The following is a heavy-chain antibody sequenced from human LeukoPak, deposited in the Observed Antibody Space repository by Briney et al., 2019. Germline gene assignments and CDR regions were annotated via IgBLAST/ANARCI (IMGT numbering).Heavy chain of an antibody. CDR1: GFTFSDYY. CDR2: IRSGSTII. V-gene: IGHV3-11*04. CDR3: ARGGLAASNDAFDI. D-gene: IGHD6-13*01. Sequence: GGSLRLSCAASGFTFSDYYMSWIRQAPGKGLEWVSYIRSGSTIIYYADSVKGRFTISRDNAKNSLYLQMNSLRAEDTGLYYCARGGLAASNDAFDIWGQGTMVTVSS. J-gene: IGHJ3*02.